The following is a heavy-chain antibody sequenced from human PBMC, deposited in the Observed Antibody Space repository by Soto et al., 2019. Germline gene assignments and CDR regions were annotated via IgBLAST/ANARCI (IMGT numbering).Heavy chain of an antibody. V-gene: IGHV3-33*01. CDR3: AREVRNYYDSSGYFDY. Sequence: GGSLRLSCAASGFTFSKYGMHWVRQTPGKGLEWVAVIWYDGSIKNYADSVKGRFTISRDNSKNTLYLQMNSLRAADTAVYYCAREVRNYYDSSGYFDYWGQGTQVTVSS. J-gene: IGHJ4*02. CDR2: IWYDGSIK. D-gene: IGHD3-22*01. CDR1: GFTFSKYG.